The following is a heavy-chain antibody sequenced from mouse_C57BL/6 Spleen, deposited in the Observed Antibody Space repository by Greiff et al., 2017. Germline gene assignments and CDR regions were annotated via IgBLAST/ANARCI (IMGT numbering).Heavy chain of an antibody. CDR2: FYPGSGRI. D-gene: IGHD1-1*01. V-gene: IGHV1-62-2*01. CDR1: GYTFTEYT. CDR3: ARHEEGYGSSYWYFDV. J-gene: IGHJ1*03. Sequence: QVQLQQSGAELVKPGASVKLSCKASGYTFTEYTIHWVKQRSGQGLEWIGWFYPGSGRITYNEKFKDKATVTADNSASTVYMELSRLTSEDSAVYFCARHEEGYGSSYWYFDVWGTVTTVTVSS.